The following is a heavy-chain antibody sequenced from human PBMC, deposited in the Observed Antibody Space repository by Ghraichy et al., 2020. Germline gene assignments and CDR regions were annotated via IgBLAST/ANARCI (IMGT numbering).Heavy chain of an antibody. Sequence: GESLNISCSASGFTFSSYAMHWVRQAPGKGLEYVSAISSNGGSTYYADSVKGRFTISRDNSKNTLYLQMSSLRAEDTAVYYCVKDSSPLYYYGSGSSNWGQGTLVTVSS. CDR1: GFTFSSYA. J-gene: IGHJ4*02. V-gene: IGHV3-64D*09. CDR2: ISSNGGST. CDR3: VKDSSPLYYYGSGSSN. D-gene: IGHD3-10*01.